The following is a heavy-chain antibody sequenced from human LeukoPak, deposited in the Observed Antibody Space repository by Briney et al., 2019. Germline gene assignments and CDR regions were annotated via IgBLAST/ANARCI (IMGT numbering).Heavy chain of an antibody. D-gene: IGHD6-13*01. V-gene: IGHV3-23*01. CDR1: GFLFKLFA. Sequence: GGSLRLSCVGSGFLFKLFAVGWVRQAPGKGLEWVSVIGGTNEETDYADSVRGRLTISRDNSKNTLYLQMNSLRAEDTAVYYCARLDSSSWYRAHFDYWGQGTLVTVSS. J-gene: IGHJ4*02. CDR2: IGGTNEET. CDR3: ARLDSSSWYRAHFDY.